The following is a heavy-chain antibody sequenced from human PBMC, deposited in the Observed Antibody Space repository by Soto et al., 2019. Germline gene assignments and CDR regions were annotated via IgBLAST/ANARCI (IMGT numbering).Heavy chain of an antibody. CDR3: IVAHSGGFDP. V-gene: IGHV3-21*01. D-gene: IGHD1-26*01. Sequence: PGGSLRLSCAASGFTFSSYSMNWVRQAPGKGLEWVSSISSSSSYIYYADSVKGRFTISRDNAENSLYLQMNSLRAEDTAVYYCIVAHSGGFDPRGQGTLVTVSS. CDR1: GFTFSSYS. CDR2: ISSSSSYI. J-gene: IGHJ5*02.